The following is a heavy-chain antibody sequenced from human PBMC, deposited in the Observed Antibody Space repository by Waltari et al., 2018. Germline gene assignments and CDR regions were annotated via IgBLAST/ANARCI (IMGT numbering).Heavy chain of an antibody. CDR1: GGSISSYY. J-gene: IGHJ4*02. D-gene: IGHD4-17*01. CDR3: ARGETVDYFDY. V-gene: IGHV4-4*07. Sequence: QVQLQESGPGLVKPSETRSLTCTVSGGSISSYYWSWIRHPAGKGLEWIGRIYTSGSTNYNTALKSRVTMSVDTHKNQFSVKLSSVTAADTAVYYCARGETVDYFDYWGQGTRVTVSS. CDR2: IYTSGST.